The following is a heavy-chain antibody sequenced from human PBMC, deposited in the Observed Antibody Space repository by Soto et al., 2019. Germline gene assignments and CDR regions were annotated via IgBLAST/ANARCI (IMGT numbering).Heavy chain of an antibody. CDR1: GFTFSSYA. CDR2: ISGSGGST. J-gene: IGHJ4*02. D-gene: IGHD3-22*01. Sequence: QPGGSLRLSCAASGFTFSSYAMSWVRQAPGKGLEWVSAISGSGGSTYYADSVKGRFTISRDNSKNTLYLQMNSLRAEDTAVYYCAKLITMIVVATYDYWGQGTLVTVSS. CDR3: AKLITMIVVATYDY. V-gene: IGHV3-23*01.